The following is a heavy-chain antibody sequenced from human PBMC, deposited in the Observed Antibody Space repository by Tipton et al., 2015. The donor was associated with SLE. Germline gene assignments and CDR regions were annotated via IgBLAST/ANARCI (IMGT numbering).Heavy chain of an antibody. CDR1: GGSISSGSYY. CDR3: ARDRNYYGMDV. V-gene: IGHV4-39*07. Sequence: TLSLTCTVSGGSISSGSYYWGWIRQPPGKGLEWIGSIYYSGSTYYNPSLKSRVTISVDTSKNQFSLKLSSVTAADTAVYYCARDRNYYGMDVWGQGTTVTVSS. J-gene: IGHJ6*02. CDR2: IYYSGST.